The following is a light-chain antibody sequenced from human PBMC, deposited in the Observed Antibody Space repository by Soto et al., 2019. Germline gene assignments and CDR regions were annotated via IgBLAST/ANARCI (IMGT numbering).Light chain of an antibody. CDR3: CSYAGRSTLV. CDR2: EGS. V-gene: IGLV2-23*01. Sequence: QSVLTQPASVSGSLGQSITISCTGTSSDVGSYNLVSWYQQHPGKAPKLMTYEGSQRPSGVSNRFSGSKSGNTASLTISGLQAEDEAEYYCCSYAGRSTLVFGTGTKLTVL. CDR1: SSDVGSYNL. J-gene: IGLJ1*01.